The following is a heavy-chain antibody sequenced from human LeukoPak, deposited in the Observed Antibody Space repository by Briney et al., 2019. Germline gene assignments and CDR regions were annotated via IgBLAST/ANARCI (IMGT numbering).Heavy chain of an antibody. CDR2: ISSSSSTI. D-gene: IGHD3-22*01. CDR3: ARLPNYYDSSGYFVFAFDI. CDR1: GFTFSSYS. Sequence: PGGSLRLSCAASGFTFSSYSMNWVRQAPGKGLEWVSYISSSSSTIYYADSVKGRFTISRDNAKNSLYLQMNSLRAEDTAVYYCARLPNYYDSSGYFVFAFDIWGQGTMVTVSS. J-gene: IGHJ3*02. V-gene: IGHV3-48*01.